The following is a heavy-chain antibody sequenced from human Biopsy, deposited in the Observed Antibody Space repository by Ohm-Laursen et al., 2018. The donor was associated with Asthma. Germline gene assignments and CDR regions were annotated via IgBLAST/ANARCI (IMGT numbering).Heavy chain of an antibody. V-gene: IGHV3-53*01. CDR3: ASAYGGNFLSGAFDI. J-gene: IGHJ3*02. CDR2: IYSGGGR. Sequence: GSLRLSCAASGFTVSSNGMSWVRQPPGKGMEWLSVIYSGGGRFYAVSAKGRVTISRDISKNTLSLQMNSLRAEDTAVYYCASAYGGNFLSGAFDIWGQGTMVTVSS. D-gene: IGHD4-23*01. CDR1: GFTVSSNG.